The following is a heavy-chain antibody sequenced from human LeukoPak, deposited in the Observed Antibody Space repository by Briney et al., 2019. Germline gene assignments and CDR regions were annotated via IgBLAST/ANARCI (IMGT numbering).Heavy chain of an antibody. CDR2: IFHDGNI. J-gene: IGHJ6*03. CDR1: GDSVSSSDYY. D-gene: IGHD2-2*01. Sequence: SETLSLTCSVSGDSVSSSDYYWTWIRQPPGKGLEWIGHIFHDGNIFYNPSVQSRVSILVDRSKNQFSLRLTSVTAADSAKYYCARGPTCSTTSCYRSEFYYYYMDVWGKGTTVTVSS. CDR3: ARGPTCSTTSCYRSEFYYYYMDV. V-gene: IGHV4-30-2*01.